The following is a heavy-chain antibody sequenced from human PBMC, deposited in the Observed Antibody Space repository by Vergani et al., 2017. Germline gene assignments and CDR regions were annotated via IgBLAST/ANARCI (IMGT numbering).Heavy chain of an antibody. Sequence: QVQLVQSGAEVKKPGSSVKVSCKASGGTFSSYAISWVRQAPGQGLEWMGGIIPIFGTANYAQKFQGRVTLTADASTSTAYMELSSLRSEDPAVYYWAGPRIAATLVYYYYYMDVGGEGSTVSVSS. CDR1: GGTFSSYA. CDR2: IIPIFGTA. V-gene: IGHV1-69*01. CDR3: AGPRIAATLVYYYYYMDV. J-gene: IGHJ6*03. D-gene: IGHD6-13*01.